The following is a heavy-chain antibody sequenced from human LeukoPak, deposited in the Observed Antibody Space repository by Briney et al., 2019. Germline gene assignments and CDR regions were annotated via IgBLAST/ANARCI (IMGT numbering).Heavy chain of an antibody. Sequence: SPSETLSLTCTVSGGSISSYYWGWIRQPPGRVLEWNGYIYYSGSTNYNTSLKSRVTISVDSSKNRCSLTVSSVTAADTAVYYFARSHGGSDAFDIWGQGTMVTVSS. V-gene: IGHV4-59*01. D-gene: IGHD2-15*01. CDR3: ARSHGGSDAFDI. CDR2: IYYSGST. J-gene: IGHJ3*02. CDR1: GGSISSYY.